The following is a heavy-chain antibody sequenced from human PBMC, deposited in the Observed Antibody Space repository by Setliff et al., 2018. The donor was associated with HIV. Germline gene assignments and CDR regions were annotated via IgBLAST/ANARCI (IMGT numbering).Heavy chain of an antibody. CDR2: ISTRDGNT. CDR3: AREGVATPDEEGYYFDQ. Sequence: ASVKVSCKASGYSFTNYGVSWVRQAPGHGLEWMGWISTRDGNTNYAQKFQGRVTMTADRSTNTAYMEMRSLRSDDTAIYYCAREGVATPDEEGYYFDQWGQGTLVTVSS. V-gene: IGHV1-18*01. J-gene: IGHJ4*02. CDR1: GYSFTNYG.